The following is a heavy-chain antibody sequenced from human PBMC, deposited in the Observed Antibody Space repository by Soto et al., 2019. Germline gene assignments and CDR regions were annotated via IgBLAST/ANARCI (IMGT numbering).Heavy chain of an antibody. CDR2: INSDGST. Sequence: EVQLVESGGGLIPPGGSLRLSCAASGFLVNGAYMTWVRQAPGKGLEWLSMINSDGSTLYAESVKGRFTISRDNAKNRLVLHMNSLRAEDTAMYYCARSGYSFAWGYWGQGTLVIVTS. CDR1: GFLVNGAY. V-gene: IGHV3-53*01. D-gene: IGHD5-18*01. CDR3: ARSGYSFAWGY. J-gene: IGHJ4*02.